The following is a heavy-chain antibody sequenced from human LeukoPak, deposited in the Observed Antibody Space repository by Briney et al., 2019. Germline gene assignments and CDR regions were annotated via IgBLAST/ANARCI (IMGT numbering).Heavy chain of an antibody. V-gene: IGHV4-59*08. CDR1: GGSISSYY. CDR2: IYYSGST. CDR3: AVGSYYGADYFDY. Sequence: SETLSLTCTVSGGSISSYYWSWIRQPPGKGLEWIGYIYYSGSTNYNPSLKSRVTISVDTSKNQFSLKLSSVTAADTAVYYCAVGSYYGADYFDYWGQGTLVTVSS. D-gene: IGHD1-26*01. J-gene: IGHJ4*02.